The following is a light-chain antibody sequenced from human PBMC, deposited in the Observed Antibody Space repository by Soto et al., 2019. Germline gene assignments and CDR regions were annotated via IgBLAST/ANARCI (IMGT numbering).Light chain of an antibody. CDR2: DDG. V-gene: IGLV3-21*02. CDR3: QVWDTTNPLI. J-gene: IGLJ2*01. CDR1: NIEIKS. Sequence: SYELTQPPSVSVAPGQTARITCGGNNIEIKSVHWYQQKPGQAPVRVVYDDGDRTTGIPERFSGSKSGNTATLTTSRVEAGDEADYYRQVWDTTNPLIFGGGTKLTVL.